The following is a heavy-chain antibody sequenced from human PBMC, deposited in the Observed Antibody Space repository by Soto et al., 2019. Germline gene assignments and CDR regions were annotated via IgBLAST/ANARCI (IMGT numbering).Heavy chain of an antibody. V-gene: IGHV1-69*12. J-gene: IGHJ4*02. D-gene: IGHD1-26*01. CDR3: ARGLGGSYFPFDF. CDR1: GGTFSDSA. CDR2: LVPMFRTA. Sequence: QVHLVQSGAEVKKPGSSVKVSCKTSGGTFSDSAINWLRQTPGQGLEWMGGLVPMFRTANYAPNLQGRVSITADESTSNVFMELSSLTFEDTAVYYCARGLGGSYFPFDFWGQGTLVTVSS.